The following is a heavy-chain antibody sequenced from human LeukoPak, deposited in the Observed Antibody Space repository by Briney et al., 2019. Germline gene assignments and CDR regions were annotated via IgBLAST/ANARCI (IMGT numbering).Heavy chain of an antibody. Sequence: SETLSLTCTVSGGSLSSYYWSWVRQPPGKGLEWVGYIYYSGSTNFNPSLTSRLTISVDTSKNQFSLNLSSVTAPDTAVYYCARSDFWSGYYHGYNWFDPWGQGTLVTVSS. D-gene: IGHD3-3*01. CDR2: IYYSGST. J-gene: IGHJ5*02. V-gene: IGHV4-59*01. CDR3: ARSDFWSGYYHGYNWFDP. CDR1: GGSLSSYY.